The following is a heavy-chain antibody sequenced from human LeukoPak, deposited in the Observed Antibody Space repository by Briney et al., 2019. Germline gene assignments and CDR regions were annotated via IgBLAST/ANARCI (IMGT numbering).Heavy chain of an antibody. J-gene: IGHJ5*02. V-gene: IGHV1-69*13. CDR1: GGTFSSYA. CDR2: IIPIFGTA. CDR3: ARDSNGDYGWFDP. D-gene: IGHD4-17*01. Sequence: SVKVSCKASGGTFSSYAISWVRQAPGQGLEWMGGIIPIFGTANYAQKFQGRVTITADESTSTAYMELSSLRSEDTAVYYCARDSNGDYGWFDPWGQGTLVTVSS.